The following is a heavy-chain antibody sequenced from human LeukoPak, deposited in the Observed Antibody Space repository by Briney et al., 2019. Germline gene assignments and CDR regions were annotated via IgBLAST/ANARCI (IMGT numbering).Heavy chain of an antibody. CDR2: IHYSGNT. CDR1: GGSISSSSYY. V-gene: IGHV4-39*07. CDR3: ARAAIGYSYGYDY. Sequence: SETLSLTCSVSGGSISSSSYYWGWIRQPPGKGLEWIGSIHYSGNTYYKSSLKSRITQSVDTSKNQFSLKLSSVTAADTAVYYCARAAIGYSYGYDYWGQGTLVTVSS. D-gene: IGHD5-18*01. J-gene: IGHJ4*02.